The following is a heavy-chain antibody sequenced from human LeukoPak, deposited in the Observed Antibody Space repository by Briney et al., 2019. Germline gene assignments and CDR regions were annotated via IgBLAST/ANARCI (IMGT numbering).Heavy chain of an antibody. D-gene: IGHD4-23*01. J-gene: IGHJ3*02. Sequence: TGGSLRLSCAASGFSFSNCSMNWVRQAPGKGLEWVSSISSSSTYIYYADSLEGRFTISRDNVRNSLHLQMNSLRAEDTAVYYCAGDYEGNLAFDIWGQGTMVTVSS. CDR2: ISSSSTYI. CDR3: AGDYEGNLAFDI. CDR1: GFSFSNCS. V-gene: IGHV3-21*01.